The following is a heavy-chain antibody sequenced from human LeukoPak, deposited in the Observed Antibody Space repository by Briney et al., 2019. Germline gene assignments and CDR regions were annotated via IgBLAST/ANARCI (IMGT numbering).Heavy chain of an antibody. J-gene: IGHJ5*02. CDR1: GYTFTGYY. Sequence: ASVKVSSKASGYTFTGYYMHWVRQAPGQGLEWMGWINPNSGGTNYAQKFQGRVTMTRDTSISTAYMELSRLRSDDTAVYYCARVRWLRRGDWFDPWGQGTLVTVSS. V-gene: IGHV1-2*02. D-gene: IGHD6-19*01. CDR2: INPNSGGT. CDR3: ARVRWLRRGDWFDP.